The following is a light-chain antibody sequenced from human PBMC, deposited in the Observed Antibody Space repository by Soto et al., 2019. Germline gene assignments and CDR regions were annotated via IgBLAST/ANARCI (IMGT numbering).Light chain of an antibody. V-gene: IGLV2-14*01. CDR2: EVS. CDR1: SNDIGGYNY. CDR3: SSYTGSSTVV. Sequence: QSALTQPASVSGSPGQSITISCTGTSNDIGGYNYVSWYQHHPGKAPKLMIYEVSNRPSGVSHRFSGSKSGNTASLTISGLQAEDEADYYCSSYTGSSTVVFGGGTKVTVL. J-gene: IGLJ2*01.